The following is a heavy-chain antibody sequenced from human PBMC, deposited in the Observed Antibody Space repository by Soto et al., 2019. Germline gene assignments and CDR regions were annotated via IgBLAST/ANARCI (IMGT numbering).Heavy chain of an antibody. CDR2: AGPSGSST. V-gene: IGHV3-23*01. CDR1: GFTFGSYA. D-gene: IGHD3-22*01. J-gene: IGHJ4*02. CDR3: ARTYYYDSTGYYRTFDY. Sequence: PGGSLRLSCAASGFTFGSYAMSWVRLAPGKGLEWVSVAGPSGSSTFYADSVRGRFTISRDNVENTLYLQMNSLIVADTSLYFCARTYYYDSTGYYRTFDYWGQGTLVTVSS.